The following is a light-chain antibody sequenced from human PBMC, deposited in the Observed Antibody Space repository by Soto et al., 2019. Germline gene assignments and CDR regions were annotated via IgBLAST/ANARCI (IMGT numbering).Light chain of an antibody. J-gene: IGKJ5*01. Sequence: DIQMTQSPSTLSGSVGDRVTITCRASQTISSWLAWYQQKPGKAPKLLIYKASTLKSGVPSRFSGSGSGTEFTLIISSLQPEDFATYYCQQLYSYHITFGLGTRLEIK. V-gene: IGKV1-5*03. CDR3: QQLYSYHIT. CDR1: QTISSW. CDR2: KAS.